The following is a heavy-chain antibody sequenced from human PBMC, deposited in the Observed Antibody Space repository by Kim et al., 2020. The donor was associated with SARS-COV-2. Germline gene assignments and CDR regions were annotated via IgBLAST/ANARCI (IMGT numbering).Heavy chain of an antibody. CDR1: GYTFSTYS. D-gene: IGHD7-27*01. Sequence: ASVKVSCKASGYTFSTYSINWVRQAPGQGLEWMGWINTDTGNPTYVQGFTGRFVFSLDTSVSTAYLQISSLKAEDTAVFYCARAKTFQPLGDAFDVWGQGAMVTVSS. J-gene: IGHJ3*01. V-gene: IGHV7-4-1*02. CDR3: ARAKTFQPLGDAFDV. CDR2: INTDTGNP.